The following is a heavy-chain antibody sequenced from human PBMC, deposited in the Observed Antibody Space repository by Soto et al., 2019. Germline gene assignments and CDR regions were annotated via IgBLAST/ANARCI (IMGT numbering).Heavy chain of an antibody. J-gene: IGHJ5*01. CDR2: ITGSGADT. V-gene: IGHV3-23*01. Sequence: GGSLRLSCAASGFTFSSYAMNWVRQAPGKGPEWVSSITGSGADTIYVESVRGRFTTSRDNSENTLYLQMSSMRAEDTAVYYCAKSRGETALSWFDPWGQGTLVTVSS. D-gene: IGHD5-18*01. CDR3: AKSRGETALSWFDP. CDR1: GFTFSSYA.